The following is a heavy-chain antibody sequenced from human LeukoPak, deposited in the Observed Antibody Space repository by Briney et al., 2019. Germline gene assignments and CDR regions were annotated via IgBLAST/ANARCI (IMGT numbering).Heavy chain of an antibody. J-gene: IGHJ4*02. V-gene: IGHV7-4-1*02. Sequence: ASVKVSCKVSGYTLTELSMHWVRQAPGQGLEWMGWINTNTGNPTYAQGFTGRFVFSLDTSVSTAYLQISSLKAEDTAVYYCARGNVDTAMVMSYWGQGTLVTVSS. CDR1: GYTLTELS. CDR3: ARGNVDTAMVMSY. CDR2: INTNTGNP. D-gene: IGHD5-18*01.